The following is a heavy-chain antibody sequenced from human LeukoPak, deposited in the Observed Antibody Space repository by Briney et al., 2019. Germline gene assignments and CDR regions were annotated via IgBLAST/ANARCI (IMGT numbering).Heavy chain of an antibody. CDR1: AASSTVYY. Sequence: SETLSPTCPVSAASSTVYYCSCNRQSPGKGLEWMGDIHHDGRTKYKSSFKSRVTIFLDSSKNEVSLRLSPVAPADRARYFCARDAVRRDYGDIVNAYVLWGQGTMVTVAP. V-gene: IGHV4-34*01. D-gene: IGHD4-17*01. CDR2: IHHDGRT. CDR3: ARDAVRRDYGDIVNAYVL. J-gene: IGHJ3*01.